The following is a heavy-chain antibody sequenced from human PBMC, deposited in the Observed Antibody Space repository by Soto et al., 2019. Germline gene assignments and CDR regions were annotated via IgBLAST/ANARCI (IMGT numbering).Heavy chain of an antibody. CDR1: GGSISSGGYY. CDR3: ARLRYSSSPNNENWFDP. CDR2: IYYSGST. Sequence: SETLSLTCTVSGGSISSGGYYWSWIRQHPGKGLEWIGYIYYSGSTYYNPSLKSRVTISVDTSKNQFSLKLSSVTAADTAVYYCARLRYSSSPNNENWFDPWGQGTLVTVSS. D-gene: IGHD6-6*01. J-gene: IGHJ5*02. V-gene: IGHV4-31*03.